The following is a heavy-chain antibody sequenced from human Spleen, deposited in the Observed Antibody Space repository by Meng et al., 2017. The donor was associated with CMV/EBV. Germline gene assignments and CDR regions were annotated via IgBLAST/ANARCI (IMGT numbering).Heavy chain of an antibody. CDR1: GFTFSTYA. V-gene: IGHV3-23*03. D-gene: IGHD3-3*01. CDR3: ARLIHITIFASGLDV. J-gene: IGHJ6*02. Sequence: GESLKISCEGSGFTFSTYAMSWVRQAPGKGLEWVSVLYRPGGLTYYTDSVKGRFTISRDNAKNSQYLDMNNLRAEDSAVYYCARLIHITIFASGLDVWGPGTTVTVS. CDR2: LYRPGGLT.